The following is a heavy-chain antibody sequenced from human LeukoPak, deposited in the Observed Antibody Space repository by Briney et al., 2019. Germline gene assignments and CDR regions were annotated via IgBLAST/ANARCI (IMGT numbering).Heavy chain of an antibody. V-gene: IGHV4-59*01. CDR3: ARSRANTSGFSYY. J-gene: IGHJ4*02. Sequence: KASETLSLTCTVSGGSISSFYWSWIRQPPGKGLEWIGYIYYSGSTNYSPSLKSRVTISVDTSKNQFSLRLSSVTAADTAVYYCARSRANTSGFSYYWGQGTLVTVSS. D-gene: IGHD5-12*01. CDR1: GGSISSFY. CDR2: IYYSGST.